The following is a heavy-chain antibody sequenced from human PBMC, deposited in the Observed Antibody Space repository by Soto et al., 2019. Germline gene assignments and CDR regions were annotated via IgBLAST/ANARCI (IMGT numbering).Heavy chain of an antibody. Sequence: SSETVALTCTVTRDSISSSRYYWGWMVQPPGKGLEWIRSIYYRGSTYNNPSIRSRVSMSIDTSKDQFSLKLKSVTAADTALYFCARQRPSVVTQAYFDVWGPGSLVTVSS. CDR1: RDSISSSRYY. CDR2: IYYRGST. V-gene: IGHV4-39*01. CDR3: ARQRPSVVTQAYFDV. J-gene: IGHJ4*02. D-gene: IGHD2-21*02.